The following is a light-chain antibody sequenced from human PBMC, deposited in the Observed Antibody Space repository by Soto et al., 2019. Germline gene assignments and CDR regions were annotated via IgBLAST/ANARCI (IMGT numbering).Light chain of an antibody. J-gene: IGKJ4*01. Sequence: DIHMTQSPSSLSAYVGDRVIITCRASQDIHNRLGWYQQKPEKARKSLIYRASNLQSGVPSRFIGSGSGTAFTLTINNLQPEDFATYFCQQYDDYPLTFGGGTTVEIK. CDR2: RAS. CDR3: QQYDDYPLT. CDR1: QDIHNR. V-gene: IGKV1D-16*01.